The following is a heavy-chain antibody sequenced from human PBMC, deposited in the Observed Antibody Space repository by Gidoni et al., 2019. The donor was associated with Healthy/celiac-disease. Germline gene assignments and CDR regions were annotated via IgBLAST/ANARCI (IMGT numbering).Heavy chain of an antibody. V-gene: IGHV3-30*18. D-gene: IGHD1-26*01. CDR2: ISYDGSNK. CDR3: AKDPRVGATSDY. J-gene: IGHJ4*02. Sequence: QVQLVESGGGVVQPGRSLRLSCAASGFTFSSYGMHWVRQAPGKGLEWVAVISYDGSNKYYADSVKGRFTISRDNSKNTLYLQMNSLRAEDTAVYYCAKDPRVGATSDYWGQGTLVTVSS. CDR1: GFTFSSYG.